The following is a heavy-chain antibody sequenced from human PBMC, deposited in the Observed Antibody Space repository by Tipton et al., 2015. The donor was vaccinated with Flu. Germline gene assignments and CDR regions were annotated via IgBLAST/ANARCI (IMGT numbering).Heavy chain of an antibody. V-gene: IGHV4-59*01. CDR2: TYYSGST. J-gene: IGHJ3*01. CDR3: ARERGSGYVDY. Sequence: TLSLTCTVSGGSISSYYWSWIRQPPGKGLEWIGYTYYSGSTNYNPSLKSRVTISVDTSKNQFSLKLSSVTAADTAVYYCARERGSGYVDYWGQGTMVTVSS. D-gene: IGHD5-12*01. CDR1: GGSISSYY.